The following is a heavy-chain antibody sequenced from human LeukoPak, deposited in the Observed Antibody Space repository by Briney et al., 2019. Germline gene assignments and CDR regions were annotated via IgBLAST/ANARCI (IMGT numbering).Heavy chain of an antibody. CDR3: ATGLDTAMVPDY. D-gene: IGHD5-18*01. Sequence: GGSLRLSCAASGFTFSSYSMNWVRQAPGKGLEWVSSISSSSSYIYYADSVKGRFTISRDNAKNSLYLQMNSLRAEDTAVYYCATGLDTAMVPDYWGQGTLVTVSS. CDR1: GFTFSSYS. V-gene: IGHV3-21*01. J-gene: IGHJ4*02. CDR2: ISSSSSYI.